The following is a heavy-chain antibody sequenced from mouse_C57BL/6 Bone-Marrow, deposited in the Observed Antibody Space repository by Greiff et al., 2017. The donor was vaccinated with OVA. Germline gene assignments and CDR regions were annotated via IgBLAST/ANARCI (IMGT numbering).Heavy chain of an antibody. J-gene: IGHJ3*01. V-gene: IGHV14-4*01. CDR3: TTHGYYGAY. CDR1: GFNIKDYY. D-gene: IGHD2-3*01. CDR2: IDPENGDT. Sequence: VQLQQSGAELVRPGASVKLSCTASGFNIKDYYMHWVKQRPEQGLEWIGWIDPENGDTEYASKFQGKATITADTSSNTAYLQLSSLTSEDTAVYYCTTHGYYGAYWGQGTLVTVSA.